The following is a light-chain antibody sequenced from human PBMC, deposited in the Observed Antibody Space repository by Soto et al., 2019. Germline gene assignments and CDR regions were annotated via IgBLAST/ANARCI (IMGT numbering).Light chain of an antibody. CDR1: QRVSND. V-gene: IGKV3D-11*02. J-gene: IGKJ5*01. Sequence: EIVMTQSPATLSVSPGERATLSCRASQRVSNDFAWYQQKPGQAPRLLIYGASTRATGIPARFSGSGSGTDFTLTISSLEPEDFAVYYCQQRSNWQITFGQGTRPEI. CDR2: GAS. CDR3: QQRSNWQIT.